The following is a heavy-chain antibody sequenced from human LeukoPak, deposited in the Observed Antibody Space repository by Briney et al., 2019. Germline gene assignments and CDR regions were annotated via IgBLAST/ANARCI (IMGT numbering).Heavy chain of an antibody. CDR3: ARDRGAFSGSYDLDY. CDR1: GYTFTSYG. V-gene: IGHV1-18*01. Sequence: GESLKISCKASGYTFTSYGISWVRQAPGQGLEWMGWISAYNGNTNYAQKLQGRVTMTTDTSTSTAYMELRSLRSDDTAVYYCARDRGAFSGSYDLDYWGQGTLVTVSS. CDR2: ISAYNGNT. J-gene: IGHJ4*02. D-gene: IGHD1-26*01.